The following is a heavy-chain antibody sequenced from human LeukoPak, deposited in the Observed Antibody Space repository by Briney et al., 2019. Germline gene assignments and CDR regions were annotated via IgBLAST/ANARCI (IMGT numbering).Heavy chain of an antibody. V-gene: IGHV3-7*01. Sequence: GGSLRLSCAASGFTFSSHWMSWVRQVPGKGLEWVATIKQDGSEKYYVDSVKGRFTISRDNAKNSLYLQMNSLRAEDTAVYYCARGFYDSSGSDYWGQGTLVTVSS. J-gene: IGHJ4*02. CDR3: ARGFYDSSGSDY. CDR2: IKQDGSEK. D-gene: IGHD3-22*01. CDR1: GFTFSSHW.